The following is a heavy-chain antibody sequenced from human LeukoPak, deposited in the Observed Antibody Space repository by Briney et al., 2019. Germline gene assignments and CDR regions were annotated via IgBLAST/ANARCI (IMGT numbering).Heavy chain of an antibody. CDR1: GFTFSSYD. Sequence: PGGSLRLSCAASGFTFSSYDMHWDRQATGKGLEWVSAIGVAANTFYSGSVKGRFTISRENAKNSLYLLMSSLRAEDTAVYYCARQNTPHGNFDYWGQGTLVTVSS. CDR3: ARQNTPHGNFDY. V-gene: IGHV3-13*01. J-gene: IGHJ4*02. CDR2: IGVAANT. D-gene: IGHD1-26*01.